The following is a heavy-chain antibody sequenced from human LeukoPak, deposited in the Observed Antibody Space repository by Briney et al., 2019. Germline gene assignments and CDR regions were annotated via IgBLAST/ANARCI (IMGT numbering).Heavy chain of an antibody. J-gene: IGHJ4*02. V-gene: IGHV3-33*01. Sequence: GGTLRLSCAASGFTFSRYGMHWVRQAPGKGLEWVAVIWYDGSNKYYADSVKGRFTISRDNSKSTVSLQMNSLRAEDTAVYYCARPYYYGSGSYYPLDYWGQGTLVTVSS. CDR1: GFTFSRYG. CDR2: IWYDGSNK. D-gene: IGHD3-10*01. CDR3: ARPYYYGSGSYYPLDY.